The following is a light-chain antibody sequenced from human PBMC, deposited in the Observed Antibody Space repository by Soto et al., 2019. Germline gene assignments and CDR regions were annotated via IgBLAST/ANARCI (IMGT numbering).Light chain of an antibody. V-gene: IGLV1-51*01. Sequence: QSVLTQPPSLSAAPGQKVTISCSGSSSNIGKNYVSWYQHLPGAAPKLLIYDNNKRPSGIPDRFSGSKSGTSATLDITGLQTGDEADYYCGTWDSSLSVWMFGGGTKLTVL. J-gene: IGLJ3*02. CDR1: SSNIGKNY. CDR3: GTWDSSLSVWM. CDR2: DNN.